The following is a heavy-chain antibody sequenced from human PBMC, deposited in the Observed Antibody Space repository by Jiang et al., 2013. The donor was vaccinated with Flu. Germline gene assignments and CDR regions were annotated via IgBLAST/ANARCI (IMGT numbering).Heavy chain of an antibody. D-gene: IGHD6-13*01. V-gene: IGHV1-3*01. J-gene: IGHJ6*03. CDR1: GYTFTSYA. CDR3: ARESAGSYYYYYMDV. CDR2: INAGNGNT. Sequence: GAEVKKPGASVKVSCKASGYTFTSYAMHWVRQAPGQRLEWMGWINAGNGNTKYSQKFQGRVTITRDTSASTAYMELSSLRSEDTAVYYCARESAGSYYYYYMDVWGKGTTVTVSS.